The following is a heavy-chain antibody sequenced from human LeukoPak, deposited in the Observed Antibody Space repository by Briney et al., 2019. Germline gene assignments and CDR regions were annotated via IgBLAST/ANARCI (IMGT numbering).Heavy chain of an antibody. Sequence: SQTLSLTCTVSGGSISSGGYYWSWIRQHPGKGLEWIGYIYYSGSTYYNPPLKSRVTISVDTSKNQFSLKLSSVTAADTAVYYCARDRGPYSGYDSYYFDYWGQGTLVTVSS. D-gene: IGHD5-12*01. CDR1: GGSISSGGYY. J-gene: IGHJ4*02. CDR2: IYYSGST. V-gene: IGHV4-31*03. CDR3: ARDRGPYSGYDSYYFDY.